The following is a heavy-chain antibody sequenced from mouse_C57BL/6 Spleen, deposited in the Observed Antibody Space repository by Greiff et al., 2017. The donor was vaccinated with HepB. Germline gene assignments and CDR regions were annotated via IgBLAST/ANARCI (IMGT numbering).Heavy chain of an antibody. V-gene: IGHV1-52*01. CDR2: IDPSDSET. D-gene: IGHD1-1*01. J-gene: IGHJ1*03. Sequence: QVQLQQPGAELVRPGSSVKLSCKASGYTFTSYWMHWVKQRPIQGLEWIGNIDPSDSETHYNQKFKDKATLTVAKSSSTSYMQLSSLTSEDSAVYYCAIYGSSYDWYFDVWGTGTTVTVSS. CDR3: AIYGSSYDWYFDV. CDR1: GYTFTSYW.